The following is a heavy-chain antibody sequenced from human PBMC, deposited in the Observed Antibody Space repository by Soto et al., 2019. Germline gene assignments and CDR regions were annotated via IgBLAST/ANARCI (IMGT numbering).Heavy chain of an antibody. D-gene: IGHD3-10*01. CDR3: ARDRGWFGEPIGLYMDV. Sequence: GGSLRLSCAASGFTFSSYWMSWVRQAPGKGLEWVANIKQDGSEKYYVDSVKGRFTISRDNAKNSLYLQMNSLRAEDTAVYYCARDRGWFGEPIGLYMDVWGKGTTVTVSS. J-gene: IGHJ6*03. CDR1: GFTFSSYW. V-gene: IGHV3-7*01. CDR2: IKQDGSEK.